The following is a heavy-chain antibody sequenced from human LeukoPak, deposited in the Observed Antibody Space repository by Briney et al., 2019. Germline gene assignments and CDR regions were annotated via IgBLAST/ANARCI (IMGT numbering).Heavy chain of an antibody. V-gene: IGHV4-59*01. CDR3: ARGGTYYYDSSVN. D-gene: IGHD3-22*01. Sequence: PSETLSLTCTVSGGSISSYYWSWIRQPPGKGLEWIGYIYYSGFTNYNPSLKSRVTISVDTSKNQFSLKLTSVTAADTAVYYCARGGTYYYDSSVNWGQGTLVTVSS. J-gene: IGHJ4*02. CDR2: IYYSGFT. CDR1: GGSISSYY.